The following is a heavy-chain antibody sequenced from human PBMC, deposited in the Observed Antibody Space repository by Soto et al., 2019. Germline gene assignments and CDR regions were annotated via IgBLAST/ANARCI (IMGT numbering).Heavy chain of an antibody. CDR2: IYPGDSDT. J-gene: IGHJ6*02. CDR3: ARHSLRRAAAGTYYYGMDV. D-gene: IGHD6-13*01. CDR1: GYSFTSYW. Sequence: AGESLKISCKGSGYSFTSYWIGWVRQMPGKGLEWMGIIYPGDSDTRYSPSFQGQVTISADKSISTAYLQWSSLKASDTAMYYCARHSLRRAAAGTYYYGMDVWGQGTTVTVSS. V-gene: IGHV5-51*01.